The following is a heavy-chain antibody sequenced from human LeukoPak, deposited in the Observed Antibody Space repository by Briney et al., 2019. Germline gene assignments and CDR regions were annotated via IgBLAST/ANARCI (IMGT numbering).Heavy chain of an antibody. CDR1: GGTFSSYA. D-gene: IGHD2-2*01. CDR3: ASYCSSTSCYGGDYYYGMDV. V-gene: IGHV1-69*13. J-gene: IGHJ6*02. CDR2: IIPIFGTA. Sequence: SVRVSCKASGGTFSSYAISWVRQAPGQGLEWMGGIIPIFGTANYAQKFQGRVTITADESTSTAYMELSSLRSEDTAVYYCASYCSSTSCYGGDYYYGMDVWGQGTTVTVSS.